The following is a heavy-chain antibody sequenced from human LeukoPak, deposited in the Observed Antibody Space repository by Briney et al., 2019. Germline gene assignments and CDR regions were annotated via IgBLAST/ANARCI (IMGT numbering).Heavy chain of an antibody. Sequence: QPGGSLRLSCAASGFIFSSYSMNWVRQARGKGLEWVSYISSSSSTIYYADSVKGRFTISRDNAKNSLYLQMNSLRAEDTAVYYCAKVPRGDDILTGYYFDYWGQGTLVTVSS. D-gene: IGHD3-9*01. CDR1: GFIFSSYS. CDR3: AKVPRGDDILTGYYFDY. CDR2: ISSSSSTI. V-gene: IGHV3-48*01. J-gene: IGHJ4*02.